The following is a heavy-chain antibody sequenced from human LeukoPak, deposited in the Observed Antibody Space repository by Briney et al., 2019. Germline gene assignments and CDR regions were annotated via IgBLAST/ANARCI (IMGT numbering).Heavy chain of an antibody. Sequence: GRSLRLSCAASGFAFSSYAMHWVRQAPGKGLEWVAVISYDGSNKCYADSVKGRFTISRDNSKNTLYLQMNSLRAEDTAVYYCARDGASTYGGNDYWGQGTLVTVPS. CDR1: GFAFSSYA. CDR2: ISYDGSNK. D-gene: IGHD4-23*01. V-gene: IGHV3-30-3*01. J-gene: IGHJ4*02. CDR3: ARDGASTYGGNDY.